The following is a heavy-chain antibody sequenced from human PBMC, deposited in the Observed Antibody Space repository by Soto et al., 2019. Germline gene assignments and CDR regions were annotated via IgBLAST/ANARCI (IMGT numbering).Heavy chain of an antibody. CDR2: ISRSASST. CDR3: GRDPTRSGISNWFDP. V-gene: IGHV3-64*02. D-gene: IGHD2-15*01. J-gene: IGHJ5*02. Sequence: GGSLRLSCTTSGFTFRNEAMHWVRQAPGKGLEYVSAISRSASSTYYAESVKGRFTISRDNSKNTLYLQMGSLRAEDMAVYYCGRDPTRSGISNWFDPWGQGTLVTVSS. CDR1: GFTFRNEA.